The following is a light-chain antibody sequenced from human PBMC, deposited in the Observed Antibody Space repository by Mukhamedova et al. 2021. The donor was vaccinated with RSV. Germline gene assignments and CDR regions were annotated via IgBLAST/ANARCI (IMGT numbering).Light chain of an antibody. V-gene: IGLV2-14*01. CDR2: EVT. J-gene: IGLJ2*01. Sequence: GTSSDVGGYNYVSWYQHHPGKVPKLMIYEVTNRPSGVSSRFSGSKSGNTASLTIPGLQAEDEADYYCSSFTTSTTVVFGGGTKVTV. CDR3: SSFTTSTTVV. CDR1: SSDVGGYNY.